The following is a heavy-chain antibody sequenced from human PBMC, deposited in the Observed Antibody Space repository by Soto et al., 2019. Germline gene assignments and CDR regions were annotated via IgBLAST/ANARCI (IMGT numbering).Heavy chain of an antibody. J-gene: IGHJ6*03. CDR3: ASVKWYNWNDYYYYMDV. D-gene: IGHD1-1*01. CDR2: IYYSGST. V-gene: IGHV4-59*01. CDR1: GGSISSYY. Sequence: SETLSLTCTVSGGSISSYYWSWIRQPPGKGLEWIGYIYYSGSTNYNPSLKSRVTISVDTSKNQFSLKLSSVTAADTAVYYCASVKWYNWNDYYYYMDVWGKGTTVTVSS.